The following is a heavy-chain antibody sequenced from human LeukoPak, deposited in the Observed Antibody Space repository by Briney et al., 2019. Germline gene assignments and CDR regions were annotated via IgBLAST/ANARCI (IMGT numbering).Heavy chain of an antibody. CDR1: GFTFDDFA. CDR3: AKLRSWELLLGAFDI. D-gene: IGHD1-26*01. Sequence: TGGSLRLSCAASGFTFDDFAMHWVRQAPGKGLEWVSGISWNSGSIGYADSVKGRFTISRDNAKNSLYLQMNSLRAEDTALYYCAKLRSWELLLGAFDIWGQGTMVTVSS. J-gene: IGHJ3*02. CDR2: ISWNSGSI. V-gene: IGHV3-9*01.